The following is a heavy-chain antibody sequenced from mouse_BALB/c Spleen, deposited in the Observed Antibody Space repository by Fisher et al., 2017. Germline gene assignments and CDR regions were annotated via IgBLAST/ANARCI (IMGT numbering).Heavy chain of an antibody. J-gene: IGHJ4*01. D-gene: IGHD2-3*01. Sequence: RFTISRDNAKNTLYLEMSSLRSEDTAMYYCARVNDGYPYYAMDYWGQGTSVTVSS. V-gene: IGHV5-9-4*01. CDR3: ARVNDGYPYYAMDY.